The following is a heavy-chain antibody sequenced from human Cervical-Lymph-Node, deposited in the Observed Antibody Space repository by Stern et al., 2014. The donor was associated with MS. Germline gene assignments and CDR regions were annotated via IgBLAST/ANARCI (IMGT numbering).Heavy chain of an antibody. J-gene: IGHJ6*02. CDR2: VFSSGCN. Sequence: QLQLQESGPGLVKPSQTLSLTCTVSGVSIASSSYYWSWIRQPAGKGLEWIGRVFSSGCNNDDPSLQSRTPWAVDTSKNQFSMRLSSVTAADTAVYYCAREDYDGSGHPYYYGLDVWGQGTTVTVSS. D-gene: IGHD3-22*01. V-gene: IGHV4-61*02. CDR3: AREDYDGSGHPYYYGLDV. CDR1: GVSIASSSYY.